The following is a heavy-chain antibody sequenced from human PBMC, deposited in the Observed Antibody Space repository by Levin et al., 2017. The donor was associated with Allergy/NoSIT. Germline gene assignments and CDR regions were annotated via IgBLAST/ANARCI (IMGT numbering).Heavy chain of an antibody. Sequence: GESLKISCAASGFTFSSYAMSWVRQAPGKGLEWVSAISGSGGSTYYADSVKGRFTISRDNSKNTLYLQMNSLRAEDTAVYYCAKDPPHSMITFGGVIAIGVYFQHWGQGTLVTVSS. D-gene: IGHD3-16*02. CDR3: AKDPPHSMITFGGVIAIGVYFQH. V-gene: IGHV3-23*01. J-gene: IGHJ1*01. CDR2: ISGSGGST. CDR1: GFTFSSYA.